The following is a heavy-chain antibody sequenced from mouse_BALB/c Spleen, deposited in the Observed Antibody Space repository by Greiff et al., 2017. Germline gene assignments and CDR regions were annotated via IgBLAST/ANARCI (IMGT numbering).Heavy chain of an antibody. Sequence: VHVKQSGAELVKPGASVKLSCTASGFNIKDTYMHWVKQRPEQGLEWIGRIDPANGNTKYDPKFQGKATITADTSSNTAYLQLSSLTSEDTAVYYCARQLGLRRAMDYWGQGTSVTVSS. V-gene: IGHV14-3*02. CDR3: ARQLGLRRAMDY. D-gene: IGHD3-1*01. CDR1: GFNIKDTY. J-gene: IGHJ4*01. CDR2: IDPANGNT.